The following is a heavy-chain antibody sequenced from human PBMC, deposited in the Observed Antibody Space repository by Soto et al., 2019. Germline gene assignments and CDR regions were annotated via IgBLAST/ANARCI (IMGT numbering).Heavy chain of an antibody. CDR1: GYSFTGYY. D-gene: IGHD1-26*01. CDR3: ARDKIVGGTLYYYGMDV. V-gene: IGHV1-2*04. Sequence: QVHLVQSGAEVKKPGASVKVSCKASGYSFTGYYMHWVRQAPGQGLEWMGWINPNSGGTNYAQKFQGWVTMTRDTSISTAYMELRRLRSDDTAVYYCARDKIVGGTLYYYGMDVWGQGTTVTVSS. J-gene: IGHJ6*02. CDR2: INPNSGGT.